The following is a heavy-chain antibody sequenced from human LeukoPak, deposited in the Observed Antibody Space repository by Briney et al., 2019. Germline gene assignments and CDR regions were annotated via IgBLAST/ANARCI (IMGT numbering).Heavy chain of an antibody. Sequence: SVKVSCKASGGTFSSYAISWVRQAPGQGLEWMGRIIPILGIANYAQKFQGRVTITADKSTSTAYMELSSLRSEDTAVYYCASQPEYSYGPFDYWGQGTLVTVSS. CDR2: IIPILGIA. CDR1: GGTFSSYA. CDR3: ASQPEYSYGPFDY. J-gene: IGHJ4*02. D-gene: IGHD5-18*01. V-gene: IGHV1-69*04.